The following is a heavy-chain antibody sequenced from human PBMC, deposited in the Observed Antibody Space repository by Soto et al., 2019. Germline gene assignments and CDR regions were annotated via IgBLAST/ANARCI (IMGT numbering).Heavy chain of an antibody. CDR2: MNSDGSTT. V-gene: IGHV3-74*01. CDR1: GFTFANHW. CDR3: ATAEVDY. Sequence: GGSLRLSCAVSGFTFANHWMHWVRQAPGKGLEWVSRMNSDGSTTDYADSVKGRFTVSRDNAKNTLYLQMNSLRAEDTAVYYCATAEVDYWGPGPLVTVSS. J-gene: IGHJ4*02.